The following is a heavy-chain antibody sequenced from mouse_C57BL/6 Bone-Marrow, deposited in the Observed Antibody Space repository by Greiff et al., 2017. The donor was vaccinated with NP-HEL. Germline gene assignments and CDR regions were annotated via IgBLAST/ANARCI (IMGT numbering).Heavy chain of an antibody. Sequence: VQLQQPGAELVRPGSSVKLSCKASGYTFTSYWMDWVKQRPGQGLEWIGNIYPSDSETHYNQKFKDKATLTVDKSSSTAYMQLSSLTSKDSAVYYCARWLLTGSAYWGQGTLVTVSA. CDR1: GYTFTSYW. V-gene: IGHV1-61*01. CDR3: ARWLLTGSAY. J-gene: IGHJ3*01. CDR2: IYPSDSET. D-gene: IGHD2-3*01.